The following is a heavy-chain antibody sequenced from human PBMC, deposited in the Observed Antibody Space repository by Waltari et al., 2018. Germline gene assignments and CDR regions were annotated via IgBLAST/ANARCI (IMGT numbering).Heavy chain of an antibody. CDR2: IFHAGFT. Sequence: QVQLQESGPGLVKPSETLSLTCDVSGYSIDRGYFWGWIRQPPVKGMAWIGPIFHAGFTYYSPALKGRVTMSVDKSKNQFSMNLSFVTAADTAVYYCARAPGVAAAAYFDYWGQGILVTVSS. D-gene: IGHD6-13*01. CDR1: GYSIDRGYF. J-gene: IGHJ4*02. CDR3: ARAPGVAAAAYFDY. V-gene: IGHV4-38-2*01.